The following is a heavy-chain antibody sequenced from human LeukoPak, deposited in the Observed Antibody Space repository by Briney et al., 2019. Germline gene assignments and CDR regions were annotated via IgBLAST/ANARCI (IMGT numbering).Heavy chain of an antibody. Sequence: GGSLRLSCAASGFTFSSYGMHWVRQAPGKGLEWVAVISYDGSSKYYADSVKGRFTISRDNSKNTLYLQMNSLRAEDRAVYYCCSSTIGYWGQGTLVTVSS. D-gene: IGHD2-2*01. J-gene: IGHJ4*02. CDR2: ISYDGSSK. CDR1: GFTFSSYG. V-gene: IGHV3-30*03. CDR3: CSSTIGY.